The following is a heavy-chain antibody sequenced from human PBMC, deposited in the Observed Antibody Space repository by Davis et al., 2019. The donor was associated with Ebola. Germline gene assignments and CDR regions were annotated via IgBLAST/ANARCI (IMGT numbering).Heavy chain of an antibody. CDR3: ASSPWDIVVVPAAF. CDR2: IYSGGST. Sequence: GGSLRLSCAASGFTVNSNSMSWVRLAPGKGLEWVSVIYSGGSTYYADSVKGRFTISRDNSKNTLYLQMNSLRAEDTAVYYCASSPWDIVVVPAAFWGKGTTVTVSS. J-gene: IGHJ6*04. V-gene: IGHV3-53*01. D-gene: IGHD2-2*01. CDR1: GFTVNSNS.